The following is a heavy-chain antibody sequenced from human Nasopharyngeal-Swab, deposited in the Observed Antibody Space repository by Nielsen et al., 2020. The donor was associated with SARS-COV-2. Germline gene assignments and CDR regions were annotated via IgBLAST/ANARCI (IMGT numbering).Heavy chain of an antibody. CDR3: ARVAGDV. J-gene: IGHJ6*02. Sequence: GESLKISCAASGFTVSSNYMSWVRQAPGKGLEWVSVIYSGGSTYYADSVKGRFTISRDNSKNTLYLQMNSLRAEDTAVYYCARVAGDVWGQGTTVTFSS. CDR2: IYSGGST. V-gene: IGHV3-53*01. CDR1: GFTVSSNY.